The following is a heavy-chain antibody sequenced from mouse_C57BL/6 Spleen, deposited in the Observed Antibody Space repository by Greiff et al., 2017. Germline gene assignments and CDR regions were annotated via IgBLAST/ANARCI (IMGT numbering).Heavy chain of an antibody. CDR3: ARMAPNYYGSSNFDY. Sequence: DVQLQESGPGLVKPSQSLSLTCSVTGYSITSGYYWNWIRQFPGNKLEWMGYISYDGSNNYNPSLKNRISITRDTSKNQFFLKLNSVTTEDTATYYCARMAPNYYGSSNFDYWGQGTTLTVSS. CDR2: ISYDGSN. D-gene: IGHD1-1*01. CDR1: GYSITSGYY. J-gene: IGHJ2*01. V-gene: IGHV3-6*01.